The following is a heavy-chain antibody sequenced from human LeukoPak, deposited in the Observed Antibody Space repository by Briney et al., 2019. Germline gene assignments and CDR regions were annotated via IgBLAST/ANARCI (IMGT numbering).Heavy chain of an antibody. Sequence: GGSLRLSCAASGFTFSSYSMNWVRQAPGKGLEWVSSISSSSSYIYYADSVKGRFTISRDNAKNSLYLQMNSLRAEDTAVYYCARDRGIVVVPNWFDPWGQGTLVTVSS. D-gene: IGHD2-2*01. CDR1: GFTFSSYS. CDR2: ISSSSSYI. V-gene: IGHV3-21*01. J-gene: IGHJ5*02. CDR3: ARDRGIVVVPNWFDP.